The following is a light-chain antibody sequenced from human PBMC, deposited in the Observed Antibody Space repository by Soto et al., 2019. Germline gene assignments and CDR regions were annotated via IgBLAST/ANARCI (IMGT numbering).Light chain of an antibody. Sequence: AIQLTQSPSSLSASVGDRVTITCRASQGISSALAWYQQKPGKAPKLLIYDASSLESGVPSRFSGSGSGTDFTLTISSLQPEDFATYYCQQFNSYPRLTFGGGTKVEI. CDR1: QGISSA. V-gene: IGKV1-13*02. CDR2: DAS. J-gene: IGKJ4*01. CDR3: QQFNSYPRLT.